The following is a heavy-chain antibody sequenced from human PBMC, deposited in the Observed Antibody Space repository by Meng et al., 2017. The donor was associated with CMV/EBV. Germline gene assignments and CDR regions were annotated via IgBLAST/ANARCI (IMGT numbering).Heavy chain of an antibody. CDR3: ARGRDCSSTSCYRGSIDY. CDR2: INHSGIT. V-gene: IGHV4-34*01. CDR1: GGSFSGYY. D-gene: IGHD2-2*01. Sequence: SETLSLTCAVYGGSFSGYYWSWIRQPPGKGLEWIGEINHSGITNYNPSLKSRVTISVDTSKNQFSLKLSSVTAADTAVYYCARGRDCSSTSCYRGSIDYWGQGTLVTVSS. J-gene: IGHJ4*02.